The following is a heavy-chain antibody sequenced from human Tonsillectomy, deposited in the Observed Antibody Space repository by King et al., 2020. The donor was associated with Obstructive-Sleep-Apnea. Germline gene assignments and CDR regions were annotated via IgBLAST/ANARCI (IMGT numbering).Heavy chain of an antibody. CDR2: MYYSGNT. J-gene: IGHJ4*02. D-gene: IGHD5-12*01. V-gene: IGHV4-59*08. Sequence: QLQESGPGLVKPSETLSLTCTVSGDSINNYYWSWIRQPPGKGLEWIGYMYYSGNTNYNPSLKSRVTILADTSKIKFSLRLNSVTAADTAVYYCARHRGVEDYGGYGDYFDFWGQGTLVTVSS. CDR1: GDSINNYY. CDR3: ARHRGVEDYGGYGDYFDF.